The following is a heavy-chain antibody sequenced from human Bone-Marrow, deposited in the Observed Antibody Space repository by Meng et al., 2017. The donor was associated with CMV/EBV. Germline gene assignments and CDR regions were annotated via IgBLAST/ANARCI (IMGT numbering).Heavy chain of an antibody. CDR3: ARDLERGLPDY. J-gene: IGHJ4*02. Sequence: GGSLRLSCAASGFTFSSYWMSWVRQAPGKGLEWVANIKQDGSEKYYVDSVKGRFTISRDNAKNSLYLQMNSLGAEDTAVYYCARDLERGLPDYWGQGTLVTVSS. V-gene: IGHV3-7*01. CDR1: GFTFSSYW. CDR2: IKQDGSEK.